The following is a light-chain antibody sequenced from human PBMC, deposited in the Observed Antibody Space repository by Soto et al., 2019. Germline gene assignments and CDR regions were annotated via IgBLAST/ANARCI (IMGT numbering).Light chain of an antibody. CDR3: QQRTNWPPFS. CDR1: QSVNKY. J-gene: IGKJ2*03. Sequence: EILLTQSPATLSLSPGERATLSCRASQSVNKYLAWFQQKPGQPPRLLIYEASTRAVGVPARFSGSGSGTDFTLTISSLEPEDFAIYYCQQRTNWPPFSFGQGTKLELK. CDR2: EAS. V-gene: IGKV3-11*01.